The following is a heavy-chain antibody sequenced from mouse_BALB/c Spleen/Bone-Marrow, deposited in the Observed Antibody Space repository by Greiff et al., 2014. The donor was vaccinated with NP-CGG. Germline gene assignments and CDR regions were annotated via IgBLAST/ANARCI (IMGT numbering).Heavy chain of an antibody. CDR2: INPSNGGT. Sequence: QVQLQQSGAELVKPGASVKLSCKASGYTFTSYYMYWVKQRPGQGLEWIGEINPSNGGTNFNEKFKSKATLTVDKPSSTAYMQLSSLTFEDSAIYYCTRPYYGYVGYAYWGQGTQVTVSA. CDR3: TRPYYGYVGYAY. D-gene: IGHD1-2*01. CDR1: GYTFTSYY. V-gene: IGHV1S81*02. J-gene: IGHJ3*01.